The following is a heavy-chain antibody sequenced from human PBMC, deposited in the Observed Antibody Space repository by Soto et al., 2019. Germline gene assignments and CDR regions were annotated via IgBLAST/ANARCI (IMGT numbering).Heavy chain of an antibody. D-gene: IGHD1-26*01. CDR1: GFTFSSYE. V-gene: IGHV3-48*03. J-gene: IGHJ1*01. CDR3: ARGGRVGATAFGYFQH. CDR2: ISSSGSTI. Sequence: PGGSLRLSCAASGFTFSSYEMNWVRQAPGKGLEWVSYISSSGSTIYYADSVKGRFTISRDNAKNSLYLQMNSLRAEDTAVYYCARGGRVGATAFGYFQHWGQGTLVTVSS.